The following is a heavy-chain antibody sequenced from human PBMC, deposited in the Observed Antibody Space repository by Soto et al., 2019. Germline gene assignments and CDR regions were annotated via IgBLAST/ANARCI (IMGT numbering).Heavy chain of an antibody. CDR1: GFTFSSYS. CDR3: ARGLYYYDSSGYYGN. Sequence: GGSLRLSCAASGFTFSSYSMNWVRKATGKGLEWVSSISSSSSYIYYADSVRGRFTISRDNAKNSLYLQMNSLRAEDTAVYYCARGLYYYDSSGYYGNWGQGTLVTVSS. CDR2: ISSSSSYI. J-gene: IGHJ4*02. V-gene: IGHV3-21*01. D-gene: IGHD3-22*01.